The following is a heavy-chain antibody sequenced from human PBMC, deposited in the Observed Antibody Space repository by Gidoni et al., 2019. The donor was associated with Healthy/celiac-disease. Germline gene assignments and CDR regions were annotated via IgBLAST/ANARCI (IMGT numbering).Heavy chain of an antibody. CDR1: GASISSYY. CDR3: AGIAVAGTWGIDY. Sequence: QVQLQESGPGLVKPSETLSLTCPVSGASISSYYWSWIRQPPGKGLEWIGYIYYSGSTNYNPSLKSRVTISVDTSKNQFSLKLSSVTAADTAVYYCAGIAVAGTWGIDYWGQGTLVTVSS. CDR2: IYYSGST. V-gene: IGHV4-59*01. J-gene: IGHJ4*02. D-gene: IGHD6-19*01.